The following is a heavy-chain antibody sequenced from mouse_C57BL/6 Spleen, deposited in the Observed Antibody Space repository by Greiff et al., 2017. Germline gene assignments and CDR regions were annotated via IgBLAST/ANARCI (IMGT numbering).Heavy chain of an antibody. CDR3: ARDHYYGCRCLVY. CDR1: GYTFTDHT. CDR2: IYPRDGST. Sequence: QVQLQQSDAELAKPGASVKISCKVSGYTFTDHTIHWMKQRPEQGLEWIGYIYPRDGSTKYNEKFKGKATLTADKSSSTAYMQLNRLTSEDSAVYFWARDHYYGCRCLVYWGQGTTLTVSS. D-gene: IGHD1-1*01. V-gene: IGHV1-78*01. J-gene: IGHJ2*01.